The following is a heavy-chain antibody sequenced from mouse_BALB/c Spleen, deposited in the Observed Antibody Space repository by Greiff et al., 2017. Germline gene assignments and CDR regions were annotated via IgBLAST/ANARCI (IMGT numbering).Heavy chain of an antibody. V-gene: IGHV1-14*01. D-gene: IGHD4-1*02. J-gene: IGHJ4*01. CDR1: GYTFTSYV. Sequence: VQLKESGPELVKPGASVKMSCKASGYTFTSYVMHWVKQKPGQGLEWIGYINPYNDGTKYNEKFKGKATLTSDKSSSTAYMELSSLTSEDSAVYYCARSSTGTGYAMDYWGQGTSVTVSS. CDR2: INPYNDGT. CDR3: ARSSTGTGYAMDY.